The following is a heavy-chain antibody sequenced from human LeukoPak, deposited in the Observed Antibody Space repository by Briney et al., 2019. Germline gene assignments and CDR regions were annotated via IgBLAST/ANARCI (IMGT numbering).Heavy chain of an antibody. CDR1: GFTFSTYA. CDR3: ARDRDCSSTSCYNAFDI. D-gene: IGHD2-2*02. CDR2: ISYDGSSQ. J-gene: IGHJ3*02. Sequence: GGSRRLSCAASGFTFSTYAMHWVRQAPGKGVDGVAVISYDGSSQYYAVSVKGRFTITRDNSKNTMYLQMNSLRAEDTAVYYCARDRDCSSTSCYNAFDIWGQGTMVTVSS. V-gene: IGHV3-30*04.